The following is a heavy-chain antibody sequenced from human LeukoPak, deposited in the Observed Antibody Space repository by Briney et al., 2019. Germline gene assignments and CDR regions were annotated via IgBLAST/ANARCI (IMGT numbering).Heavy chain of an antibody. CDR3: ARVSSLREGSGSYYTYYFDY. J-gene: IGHJ4*02. CDR1: GGSISSGSDY. Sequence: PSETLSLTCTVSGGSISSGSDYWSWIRQPAGKGLEWIGHIDTSGGTNYNPSLKSRVTISVDTSKNQFSLKLSSVTAADTAVYYCARVSSLREGSGSYYTYYFDYWGQGTLVTVSS. V-gene: IGHV4-61*09. D-gene: IGHD3-10*01. CDR2: IDTSGGT.